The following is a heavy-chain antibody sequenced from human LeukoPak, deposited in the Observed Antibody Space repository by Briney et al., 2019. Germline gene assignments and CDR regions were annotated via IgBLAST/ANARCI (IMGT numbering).Heavy chain of an antibody. CDR2: IWYDGSNK. V-gene: IGHV3-33*08. J-gene: IGHJ4*02. CDR1: GFTFSTSW. CDR3: ARGRTLWPFDY. Sequence: GGSLRLSCAASGFTFSTSWMSWVRQAPGKGLEWVAVIWYDGSNKYYADSVKGRFTISRDNSKNTLYLQMNSLRAEDTAVYYCARGRTLWPFDYWGQGTLVTVSS. D-gene: IGHD3-10*01.